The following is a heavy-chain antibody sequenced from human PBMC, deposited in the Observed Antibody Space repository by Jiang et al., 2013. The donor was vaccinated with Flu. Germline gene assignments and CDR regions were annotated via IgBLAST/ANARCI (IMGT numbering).Heavy chain of an antibody. CDR3: ATSMTTTTPIDY. J-gene: IGHJ4*02. CDR2: ISYDGSNK. D-gene: IGHD4-17*01. V-gene: IGHV3-30-3*01. Sequence: SSYAMHWVRQAPGKGLEWVAVISYDGSNKYYADSVKGRFTISRDNSKNTLYLQMNSLRAEDTAVYYCATSMTTTTPIDYWGQGTLVTVSS. CDR1: SSYA.